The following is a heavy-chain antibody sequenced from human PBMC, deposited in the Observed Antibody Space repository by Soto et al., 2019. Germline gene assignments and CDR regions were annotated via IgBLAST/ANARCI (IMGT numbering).Heavy chain of an antibody. Sequence: QLQLQESAPGLVKPSGTRSPTCTASGGSITSSSFPWGWIGQPPGKGLGWMGSIYYSGSTYYSPSLKSRVTISVDTSKNQFSLKLSSVTAADTAVYYCARRERAAGTDWWFDPWGQGTLVTVSS. CDR1: GGSITSSSFP. J-gene: IGHJ5*02. V-gene: IGHV4-39*01. CDR2: IYYSGST. CDR3: ARRERAAGTDWWFDP. D-gene: IGHD6-13*01.